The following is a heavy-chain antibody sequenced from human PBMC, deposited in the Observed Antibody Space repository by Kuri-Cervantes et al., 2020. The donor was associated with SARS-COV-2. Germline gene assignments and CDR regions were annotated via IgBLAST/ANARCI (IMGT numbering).Heavy chain of an antibody. CDR1: GFTLRSYT. CDR3: AQTLIAVAGYFDY. Sequence: GGSLRLSCVASGFTLRSYTVQWVRQPPGKGLEWVSAISGSGASTYYADSVKGRFTISRDNSKNTLYLQMNSLRAEDTAVYYCAQTLIAVAGYFDYWGQGTLVTVSS. V-gene: IGHV3-23*01. J-gene: IGHJ4*02. CDR2: ISGSGAST. D-gene: IGHD6-19*01.